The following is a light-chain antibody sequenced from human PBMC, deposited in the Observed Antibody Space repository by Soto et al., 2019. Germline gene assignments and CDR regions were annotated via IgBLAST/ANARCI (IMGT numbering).Light chain of an antibody. J-gene: IGKJ1*01. CDR3: QHYDSSPPT. V-gene: IGKV3-20*01. Sequence: EIVLTQSPGTLSLSPGERATLSCRASQSVSSNYLAWYQQKPGQAPRLLIYGASSRATGIPDRFSGSGSGTDFTLTIGRLEPEDFAVFFCQHYDSSPPTFGQGTKVEIK. CDR1: QSVSSNY. CDR2: GAS.